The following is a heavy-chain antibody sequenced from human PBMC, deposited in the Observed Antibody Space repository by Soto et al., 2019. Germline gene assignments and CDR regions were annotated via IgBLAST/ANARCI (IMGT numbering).Heavy chain of an antibody. CDR1: GFTFSSYA. D-gene: IGHD2-2*01. CDR2: ISGSGGST. CDR3: AKEEFSLNIVVVPAAPFDP. Sequence: GSLRLSCAASGFTFSSYAMSWVRQAPGKGLEWVSAISGSGGSTYYADPVKGRFTISRDNSKNTLYLQMNSLRAEDTAVYYCAKEEFSLNIVVVPAAPFDPWGQGTLVTVSS. V-gene: IGHV3-23*01. J-gene: IGHJ5*02.